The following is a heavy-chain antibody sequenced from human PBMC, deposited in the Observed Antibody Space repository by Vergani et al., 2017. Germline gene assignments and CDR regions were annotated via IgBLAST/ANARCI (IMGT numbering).Heavy chain of an antibody. Sequence: QVQLVQSGAEVKKPGASVKVSCKASGGTFSSYAISWVRQAPGQGLEWMGRIIPIFGTANYAQKFQGRGTITADESTSTAYMELSSLRSEDTAVYYCARERVEMATIVYFDYWGQGTLVTVSS. D-gene: IGHD5-24*01. CDR3: ARERVEMATIVYFDY. J-gene: IGHJ4*02. CDR1: GGTFSSYA. V-gene: IGHV1-69*18. CDR2: IIPIFGTA.